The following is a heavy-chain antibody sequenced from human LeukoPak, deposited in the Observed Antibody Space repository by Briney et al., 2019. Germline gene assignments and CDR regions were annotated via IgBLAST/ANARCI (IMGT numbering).Heavy chain of an antibody. V-gene: IGHV1-69*05. CDR3: ARGSYSSSYRFDY. J-gene: IGHJ4*02. Sequence: SVKVSCKASGGTFSSYAISWVRQAPGQGLEWMGGITPIFGTANYAQKFQGRVTITTDESTSTAYMELSSLRSEDTAVYYCARGSYSSSYRFDYWGQGTLVTVSS. CDR1: GGTFSSYA. D-gene: IGHD6-6*01. CDR2: ITPIFGTA.